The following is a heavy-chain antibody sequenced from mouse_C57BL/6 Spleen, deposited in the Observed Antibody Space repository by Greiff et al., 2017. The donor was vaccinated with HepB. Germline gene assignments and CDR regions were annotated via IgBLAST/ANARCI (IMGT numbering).Heavy chain of an antibody. CDR3: ARPPITTVVEGYYAMDY. CDR1: GYAFSSYW. J-gene: IGHJ4*01. CDR2: IYPGDGDT. V-gene: IGHV1-80*01. Sequence: VKLQESGAELVKPGASVKISCKASGYAFSSYWMNWVKQSPEKGLEWIGQIYPGDGDTNYNGKFKGKATLTADKSSSTAYMQLSSLTSEDSAVYFCARPPITTVVEGYYAMDYWGQGTSVTVSS. D-gene: IGHD1-1*01.